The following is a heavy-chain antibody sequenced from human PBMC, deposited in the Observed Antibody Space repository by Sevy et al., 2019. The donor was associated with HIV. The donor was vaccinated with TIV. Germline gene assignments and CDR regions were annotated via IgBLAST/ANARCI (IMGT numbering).Heavy chain of an antibody. CDR1: GFIFNSYS. Sequence: GGSLRLSCAASGFIFNSYSMSWVRQAPGKGPDWVSAISGSGGSTYYADSVKGRFTISRDNFKKTLYLEMNNLRVEDTAVYYCAKGYGSGSPPDYWGQGTLVTVSS. CDR2: ISGSGGST. V-gene: IGHV3-23*01. D-gene: IGHD3-10*01. J-gene: IGHJ4*02. CDR3: AKGYGSGSPPDY.